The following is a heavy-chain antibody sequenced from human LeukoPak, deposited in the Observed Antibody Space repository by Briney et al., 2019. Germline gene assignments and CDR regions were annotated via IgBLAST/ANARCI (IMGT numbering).Heavy chain of an antibody. CDR2: INPSGGST. J-gene: IGHJ6*03. CDR3: ASYSGYCSSTSCPNYYYYMDV. CDR1: GYTFTSYY. V-gene: IGHV1-46*01. D-gene: IGHD2-2*01. Sequence: ASVKVSCKASGYTFTSYYMHCVRQAPGQGLEWMGIINPSGGSTSYAQKFQGRVTMTRDMSTSTVYMELSSLRSEDTAVYYCASYSGYCSSTSCPNYYYYMDVWGKGTTVTISS.